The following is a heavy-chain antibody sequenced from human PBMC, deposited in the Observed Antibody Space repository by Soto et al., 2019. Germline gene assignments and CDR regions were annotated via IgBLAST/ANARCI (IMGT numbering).Heavy chain of an antibody. V-gene: IGHV3-23*05. CDR3: AEGGFYDGFDY. CDR1: GFTFSSYW. J-gene: IGHJ4*02. CDR2: ITSSSNRT. Sequence: GGSLRLSCAASGFTFSSYWMHWVRQAPGKGLEWVSSITSSSNRTYYAASVKGRFTISRDNSKNTLFLQMNSLRAEDTAVYYCAEGGFYDGFDYWGQGTLVTVSS. D-gene: IGHD5-12*01.